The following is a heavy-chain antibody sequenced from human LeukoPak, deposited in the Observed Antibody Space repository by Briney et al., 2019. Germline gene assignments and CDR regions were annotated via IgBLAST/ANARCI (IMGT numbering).Heavy chain of an antibody. CDR1: GGSFSGYY. Sequence: SETLSLTCAVYGGSFSGYYWSWIRQPPGKGLEWIGEINHSGSTNYNPSLKSRVTISVDTSKNQFSLKLSSVTAADTAVYYCARVCYDFWSGYYRNYYYMDVWGKGTTVTVSS. CDR2: INHSGST. D-gene: IGHD3-3*01. J-gene: IGHJ6*03. CDR3: ARVCYDFWSGYYRNYYYMDV. V-gene: IGHV4-34*01.